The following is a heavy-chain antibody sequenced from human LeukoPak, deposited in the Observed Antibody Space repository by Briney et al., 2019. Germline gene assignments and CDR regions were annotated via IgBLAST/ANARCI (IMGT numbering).Heavy chain of an antibody. CDR3: ARDGDRSSPPFDY. CDR1: GFTFSTYW. V-gene: IGHV3-7*01. D-gene: IGHD1-26*01. J-gene: IGHJ4*02. CDR2: IKQDGSEK. Sequence: GGSLRLSCAASGFTFSTYWMSWVRQAPGKGLEWVANIKQDGSEKYYVDSLKGRVTISRDNAKNSLYLQMNSLRAEDAGVYYCARDGDRSSPPFDYWGQGTLVTVSS.